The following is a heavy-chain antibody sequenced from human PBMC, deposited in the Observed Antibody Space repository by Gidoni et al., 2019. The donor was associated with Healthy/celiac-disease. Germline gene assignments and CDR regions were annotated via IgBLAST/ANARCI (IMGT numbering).Heavy chain of an antibody. CDR1: GFTFSSYS. D-gene: IGHD3-3*01. CDR3: AREGTIFGVVIWGQFDY. J-gene: IGHJ4*02. Sequence: EVQLVESGGGLVKPGGSLRLSCAASGFTFSSYSMNWVRQAPGKGLEWVSSISSSSSYIYYADSVKGRFTISRDNAKNSLYLQMNSLRAEDTAVYYCAREGTIFGVVIWGQFDYWGQGTLVTVSS. CDR2: ISSSSSYI. V-gene: IGHV3-21*01.